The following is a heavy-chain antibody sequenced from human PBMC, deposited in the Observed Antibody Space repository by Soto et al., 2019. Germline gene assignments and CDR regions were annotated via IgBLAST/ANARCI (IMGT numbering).Heavy chain of an antibody. J-gene: IGHJ3*02. Sequence: QVQLVQSGAEVKKPGASVKVSCKASGYTFTGYHMHRVRQAPGQGLEWMGWINPNSGDTNYAQNFQGWVTMTRDTSISTAYMELSRLRSDDTAVYYCATSGSCSSTSCYAFDIWGQGTMVSVSS. CDR1: GYTFTGYH. V-gene: IGHV1-2*04. CDR2: INPNSGDT. D-gene: IGHD2-2*01. CDR3: ATSGSCSSTSCYAFDI.